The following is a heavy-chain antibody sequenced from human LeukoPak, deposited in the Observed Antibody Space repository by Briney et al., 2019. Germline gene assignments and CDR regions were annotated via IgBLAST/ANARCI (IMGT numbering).Heavy chain of an antibody. Sequence: SETLSLTCTVSGGSISSYYWSWIRQPPGKGLEWIGYIYYSGSTNYNPSLKSRVTISVDTSKNQFSLKLSSVTAADTAVYYCARDGGGGSYGFDPWGQGTLVTVSS. V-gene: IGHV4-59*01. CDR1: GGSISSYY. D-gene: IGHD3-16*01. CDR2: IYYSGST. CDR3: ARDGGGGSYGFDP. J-gene: IGHJ5*02.